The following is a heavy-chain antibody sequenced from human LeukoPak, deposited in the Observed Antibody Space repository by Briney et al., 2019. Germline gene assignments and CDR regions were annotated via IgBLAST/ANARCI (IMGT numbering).Heavy chain of an antibody. CDR3: AIYYQLPAEINFDY. V-gene: IGHV1-18*01. J-gene: IGHJ4*02. D-gene: IGHD2-2*01. CDR1: RYTFTSYG. CDR2: ISAYNGNT. Sequence: ASVKVSCKPSRYTFTSYGISWVPQAPGQGLEWMGWISAYNGNTNYAQKLQGRVTLTTDTSTSTAYIETRSLRSDDTAVDYCAIYYQLPAEINFDYWGQGTLVTVPS.